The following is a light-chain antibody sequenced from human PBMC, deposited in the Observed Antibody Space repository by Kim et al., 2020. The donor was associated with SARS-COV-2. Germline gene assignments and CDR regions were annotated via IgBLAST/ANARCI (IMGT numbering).Light chain of an antibody. CDR2: GKN. CDR1: SLRKYY. CDR3: NPQDSSNSVL. J-gene: IGLJ2*01. Sequence: VALRKTVSITCQGNSLRKYYSTWYQQKPGQAPILVIYGKNNRPSGIPSRFSGSGSGNTASLTITGTQADDEADYYCNPQDSSNSVLFGGGTRLTVL. V-gene: IGLV3-19*01.